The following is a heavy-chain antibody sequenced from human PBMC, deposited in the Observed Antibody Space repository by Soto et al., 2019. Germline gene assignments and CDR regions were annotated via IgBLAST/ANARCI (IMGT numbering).Heavy chain of an antibody. D-gene: IGHD2-8*01. V-gene: IGHV4-59*02. J-gene: IGHJ4*02. Sequence: SETLSLTCTVSGGSVSSYYWSWIRQPPGKGLEWIGYIYSSGSTDYNPSLNSRVTLSVDTSKNQFSLKLSSVTAADTAVYYCAREKRCVNAVCLDPFDFWGQGIQVTVPS. CDR2: IYSSGST. CDR3: AREKRCVNAVCLDPFDF. CDR1: GGSVSSYY.